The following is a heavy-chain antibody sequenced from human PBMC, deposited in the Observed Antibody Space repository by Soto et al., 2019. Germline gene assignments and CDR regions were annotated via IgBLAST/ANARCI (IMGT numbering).Heavy chain of an antibody. Sequence: GGSLRLSCATPGLTFSNYAMSWVRQAPGGGLEWVSSMSGSSSTTYYADSVRGRFTISRDRSKNTLYLQMSSLRAEDTALYYCAKNQERELPRVIDFWGQGTLVTVSS. CDR2: MSGSSSTT. CDR1: GLTFSNYA. J-gene: IGHJ4*02. D-gene: IGHD1-7*01. CDR3: AKNQERELPRVIDF. V-gene: IGHV3-23*01.